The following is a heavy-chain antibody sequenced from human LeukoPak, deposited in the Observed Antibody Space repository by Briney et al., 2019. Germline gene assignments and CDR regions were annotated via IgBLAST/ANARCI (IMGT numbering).Heavy chain of an antibody. D-gene: IGHD3-22*01. CDR1: GFTFSSYG. J-gene: IGHJ4*02. Sequence: GGSLRLSCAASGFTFSSYGMHWVRQAPGKGLEWVAVISYDGSNKYYADSVKGRFTISRDNSKNTLYLQMNSLRAEDTAVYYCAKGPYYYDSSGYLIDYWGQGTLVTVSS. CDR2: ISYDGSNK. V-gene: IGHV3-30*18. CDR3: AKGPYYYDSSGYLIDY.